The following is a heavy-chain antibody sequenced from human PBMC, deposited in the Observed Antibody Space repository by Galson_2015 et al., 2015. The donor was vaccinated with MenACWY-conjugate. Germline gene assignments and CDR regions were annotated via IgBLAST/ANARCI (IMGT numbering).Heavy chain of an antibody. CDR2: IYYSGST. V-gene: IGHV4-39*02. CDR3: AREGYSYGLAIDTFDF. Sequence: LEWIGSIYYSGSTYYNPSLKSRVTISVDTSTNQFSLKVNSVTAADTAVYYCAREGYSYGLAIDTFDFWGQGTLVTVSS. D-gene: IGHD5-18*01. J-gene: IGHJ4*02.